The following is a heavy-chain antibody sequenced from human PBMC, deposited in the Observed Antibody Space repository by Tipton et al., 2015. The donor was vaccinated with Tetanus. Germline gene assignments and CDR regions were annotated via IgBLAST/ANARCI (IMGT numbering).Heavy chain of an antibody. D-gene: IGHD2-15*01. CDR3: ARDCSGGNCYTRGRILDY. J-gene: IGHJ4*02. CDR2: TYYRSRWYN. Sequence: GLVKPSQTLSLTCAISGDNVSNKSTTWNWIRQSPSRGLEWLGRTYYRSRWYNDFAVSVKSRITINLDTSKNQFSLQLNSVTPADTAVYFCARDCSGGNCYTRGRILDYWGQGTQITVSS. V-gene: IGHV6-1*01. CDR1: GDNVSNKSTT.